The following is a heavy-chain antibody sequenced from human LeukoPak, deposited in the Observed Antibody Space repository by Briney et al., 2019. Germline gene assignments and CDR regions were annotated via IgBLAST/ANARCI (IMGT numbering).Heavy chain of an antibody. D-gene: IGHD2-2*01. CDR3: AKDGDIVVVPAAMEEYFQH. CDR1: XXYX. J-gene: IGHJ1*01. CDR2: ISGSGGST. V-gene: IGHV3-23*01. Sequence: XXYXMSWVRXAPGXGLEWVSAISGSGGSTYYADSVKGRFTISRDNSKNTLYLQMNSLRAEDTAVYYCAKDGDIVVVPAAMEEYFQHWGQGTLVTVSS.